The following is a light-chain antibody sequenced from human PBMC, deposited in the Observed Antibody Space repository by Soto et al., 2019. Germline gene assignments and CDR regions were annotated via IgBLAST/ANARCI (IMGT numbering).Light chain of an antibody. CDR3: QQSYSTPWT. J-gene: IGKJ1*01. V-gene: IGKV1-39*01. Sequence: DIQMTQSPSSLSASVGDRVTITCRASQTISSYLNWYHQKPGKAPKLLIYAASSLQSGVPSRFSGSGSGTEFTLTISSLQPEDFATYYCQQSYSTPWTFGQGTKLEIK. CDR2: AAS. CDR1: QTISSY.